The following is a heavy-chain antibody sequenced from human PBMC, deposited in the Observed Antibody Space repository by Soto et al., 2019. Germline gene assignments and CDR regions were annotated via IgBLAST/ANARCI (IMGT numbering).Heavy chain of an antibody. Sequence: PGGPLRLSCVASGFSFSNYALSLVRQAPGKGLEWVSFISGRDDSTYYADSVKGRFTISRDNSKNTLYLQMNSLRAEDTAVYYCASDRGRDAWYEDDWGQGTMVTVSS. CDR1: GFSFSNYA. J-gene: IGHJ4*02. CDR3: ASDRGRDAWYEDD. CDR2: ISGRDDST. D-gene: IGHD1-26*01. V-gene: IGHV3-23*01.